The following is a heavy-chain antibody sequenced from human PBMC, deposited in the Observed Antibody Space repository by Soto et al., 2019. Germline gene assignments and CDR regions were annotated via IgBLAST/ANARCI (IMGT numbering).Heavy chain of an antibody. J-gene: IGHJ5*02. CDR2: ISGSGGST. D-gene: IGHD2-2*02. CDR1: GFTFSSYA. CDR3: AKGAVVVPAAILGWFDP. Sequence: GGSLRLSCAASGFTFSSYAMSWVRQAPGKGLEWVSAISGSGGSTYYADSVKGRCTISRDNSKNTLYLQMNSLRAEDTAVCYCAKGAVVVPAAILGWFDPWGQGTLVTVSS. V-gene: IGHV3-23*01.